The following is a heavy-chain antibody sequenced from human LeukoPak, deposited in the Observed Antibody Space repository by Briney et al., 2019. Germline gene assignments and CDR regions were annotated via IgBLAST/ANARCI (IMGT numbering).Heavy chain of an antibody. CDR3: AKAGYGSGSYYNNWFDP. CDR2: ISGSGGST. D-gene: IGHD3-10*01. Sequence: GGSLRLSCAASGFTFSSYAMSWARQAPGKGLEWVSAISGSGGSTYYADSVKGRFTISRDNSKNTLYLQMNSLRAEDTAVYYCAKAGYGSGSYYNNWFDPWGQGTLVTVSS. J-gene: IGHJ5*02. V-gene: IGHV3-23*01. CDR1: GFTFSSYA.